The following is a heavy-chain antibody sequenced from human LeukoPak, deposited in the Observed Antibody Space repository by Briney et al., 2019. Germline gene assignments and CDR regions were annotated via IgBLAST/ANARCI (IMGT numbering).Heavy chain of an antibody. CDR3: ARDKIITMPY. CDR1: GGSISSGSYY. J-gene: IGHJ4*02. D-gene: IGHD3-10*01. V-gene: IGHV4-61*02. CDR2: IYTSGST. Sequence: SETLSLTCTVSGGSISSGSYYWSWIRQPAGKGLEWIGRIYTSGSTNYNPSLKSRVTISVDTSKNQFSLKLSSVTAADTAVYYCARDKIITMPYWGQGTLVTVSS.